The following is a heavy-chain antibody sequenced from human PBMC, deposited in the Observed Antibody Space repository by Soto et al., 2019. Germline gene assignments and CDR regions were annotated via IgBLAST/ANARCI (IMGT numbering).Heavy chain of an antibody. CDR1: GGSISSGGYY. Sequence: QVQLQESGPGLVKPSQTLSLTCTVSGGSISSGGYYWSWIRQHPGKGLEGIGYIYYSGSTYYNPSLKSRVTISVDTSKNQFSLKLSSVTAADTAVYYCARDRRGLLWFGEAWYFDLWGRGTLVTVSS. CDR3: ARDRRGLLWFGEAWYFDL. J-gene: IGHJ2*01. D-gene: IGHD3-10*01. CDR2: IYYSGST. V-gene: IGHV4-31*03.